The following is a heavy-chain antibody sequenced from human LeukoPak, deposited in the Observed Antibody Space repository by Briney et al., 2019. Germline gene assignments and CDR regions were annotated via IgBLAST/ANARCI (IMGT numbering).Heavy chain of an antibody. CDR2: INHSGST. CDR1: GGSFSGYY. Sequence: PSETLSLTCAVYGGSFSGYYWSWIRQPPGKGLEWIGEINHSGSTNYNPSLKSRVTISVDTSKSQFSLKLSSVTAADTAVYYCARVQAAAGTGIDYWGQGTLVTVSS. V-gene: IGHV4-34*01. D-gene: IGHD6-13*01. CDR3: ARVQAAAGTGIDY. J-gene: IGHJ4*02.